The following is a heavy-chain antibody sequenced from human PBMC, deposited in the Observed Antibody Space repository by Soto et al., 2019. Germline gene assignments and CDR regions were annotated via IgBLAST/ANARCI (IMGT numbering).Heavy chain of an antibody. V-gene: IGHV3-53*01. CDR1: GFTVSSNY. CDR3: SRAYGAGSYFSDY. CDR2: TYSDGNT. Sequence: EVLVMESGGGLIQPGGSLTLSCAASGFTVSSNYMVWVRQAPGKGLEWVSVTYSDGNTLYADSVKGRFTISRDDTKNTFVLQLDSQGAEDTAMYYCSRAYGAGSYFSDYWGQGTLVTVSS. J-gene: IGHJ4*02. D-gene: IGHD3-10*01.